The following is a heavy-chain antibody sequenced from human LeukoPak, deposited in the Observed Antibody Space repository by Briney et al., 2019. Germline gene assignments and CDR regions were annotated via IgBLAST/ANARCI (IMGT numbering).Heavy chain of an antibody. V-gene: IGHV3-23*01. CDR3: ARTPYSSSWTLGY. Sequence: PGGSLRLSCAASGFTFTSYAMTWVRQSPGKGLDWVSGISGSAARTFYADSVKGRFTISRDNAKNTLYLQMNSLRAEDTAVYYCARTPYSSSWTLGYWGQGTLVTVSS. J-gene: IGHJ4*02. D-gene: IGHD6-13*01. CDR2: ISGSAART. CDR1: GFTFTSYA.